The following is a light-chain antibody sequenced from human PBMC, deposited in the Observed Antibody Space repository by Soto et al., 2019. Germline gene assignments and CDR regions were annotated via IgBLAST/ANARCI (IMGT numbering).Light chain of an antibody. J-gene: IGLJ1*01. CDR1: SSDVGGYNY. CDR2: DVS. CDR3: SSYTSRSTYG. Sequence: QSALTQPASVSGSPGQSIAISCTGTSSDVGGYNYVSWYQQHPGKAPKLMVYDVSNRPSGVSNRFSGSKSGNTASLTISGLQAEDEAEYYCSSYTSRSTYGFGTGTKVTLL. V-gene: IGLV2-14*01.